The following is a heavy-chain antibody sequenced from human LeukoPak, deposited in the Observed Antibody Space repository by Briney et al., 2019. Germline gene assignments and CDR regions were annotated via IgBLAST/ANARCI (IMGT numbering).Heavy chain of an antibody. CDR1: GFTFTSYG. Sequence: GGSLRLSCVTSGFTFTSYGLHWVRQAPGKGLEWVAVIWYDGSNKYYADSVKGRFTISRDNSKNTLYLQMNSLRAEDTAVYYCAKPSGSYKTDFDYWGQGTLVTVSS. D-gene: IGHD1-26*01. CDR2: IWYDGSNK. CDR3: AKPSGSYKTDFDY. J-gene: IGHJ4*02. V-gene: IGHV3-33*06.